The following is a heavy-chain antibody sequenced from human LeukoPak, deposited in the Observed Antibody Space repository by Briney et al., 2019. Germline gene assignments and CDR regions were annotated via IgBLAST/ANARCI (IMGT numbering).Heavy chain of an antibody. D-gene: IGHD2-15*01. J-gene: IGHJ3*02. CDR2: IYYSGST. CDR3: ARVRSDCSGGSCYSVAFDI. CDR1: GGSISSYY. Sequence: SETLSLTCTVSGGSISSYYWSWIRQPPGKGLEWIGYIYYSGSTNYNPSLKSRVTISVDTSKNQFSLKLSSVTAADTAVYYCARVRSDCSGGSCYSVAFDIWGQGTMVTVSS. V-gene: IGHV4-59*08.